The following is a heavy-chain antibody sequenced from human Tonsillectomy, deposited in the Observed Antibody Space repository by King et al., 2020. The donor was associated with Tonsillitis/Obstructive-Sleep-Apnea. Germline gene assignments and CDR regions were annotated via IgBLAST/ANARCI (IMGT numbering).Heavy chain of an antibody. CDR2: IYHSGST. J-gene: IGHJ5*02. Sequence: QLQESGPGLVKPSGTLSLTCAFSGGSISSSNWWRWCRQPPGEGLEWIGEIYHSGSTNYNPSLQSRVTISVEKSKNQFSLKLSSVTAADTAVYYCARDGGYGDYDNWFDPWGQGTLVTVSS. V-gene: IGHV4-4*02. CDR1: GGSISSSNW. D-gene: IGHD4-17*01. CDR3: ARDGGYGDYDNWFDP.